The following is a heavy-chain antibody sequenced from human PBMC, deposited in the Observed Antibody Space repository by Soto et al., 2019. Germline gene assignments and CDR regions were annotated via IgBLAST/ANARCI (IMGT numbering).Heavy chain of an antibody. CDR2: ISWNSGSI. CDR3: AKDLTAPESY. D-gene: IGHD5-18*01. J-gene: IGHJ4*02. CDR1: GFTFDDYA. Sequence: EVQLVESGGGLVQPGRSLRLSCAASGFTFDDYAMHWVRQAPGKGLEWVSGISWNSGSIGYADCVKGRFTISRDNAKNSLDLQMNSLRAEDTALYYCAKDLTAPESYWGQGTLVTVSS. V-gene: IGHV3-9*01.